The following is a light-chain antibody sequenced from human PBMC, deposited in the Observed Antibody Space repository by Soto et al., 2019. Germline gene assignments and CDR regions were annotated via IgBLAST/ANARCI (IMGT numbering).Light chain of an antibody. Sequence: QLVLTQPPSVSGAPGQRVTISCTGSSSNIGAGYDVQWYQQLPGAAPKLLIFGNSNRPSGVPDRFSGSRSGTSASLAITGLQAEDEADYCCQSYDISLSVSVIFGGGTKLTVL. CDR3: QSYDISLSVSVI. CDR1: SSNIGAGYD. V-gene: IGLV1-40*01. CDR2: GNS. J-gene: IGLJ2*01.